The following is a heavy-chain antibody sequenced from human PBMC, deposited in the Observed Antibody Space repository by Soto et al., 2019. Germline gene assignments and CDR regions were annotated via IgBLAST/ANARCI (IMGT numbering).Heavy chain of an antibody. Sequence: EVQLVESGGGLVKPGGSLRLSCAASGFTFSSYSMNWVRQAPGKGLEWVSSISSSSSYIYYADSVKGRFTISRDNAKNSLYLQMNSLRAEDTAVYYCARWLLGPKFFDYWGQGTLVTVSS. V-gene: IGHV3-21*01. CDR2: ISSSSSYI. D-gene: IGHD3-22*01. CDR3: ARWLLGPKFFDY. J-gene: IGHJ4*02. CDR1: GFTFSSYS.